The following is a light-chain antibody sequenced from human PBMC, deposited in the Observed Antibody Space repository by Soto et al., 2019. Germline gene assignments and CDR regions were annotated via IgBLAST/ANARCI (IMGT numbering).Light chain of an antibody. CDR1: QGISNY. Sequence: DIQMTQSPSSLSASVGDRVTITCRASQGISNYLAWYQQKPGKVPKLLIYAASTLQSGVPSRFSGSGSGTDFTLTISSLQPEVVATYYCQKYNSAPPMYTFGQGTKLEIK. CDR3: QKYNSAPPMYT. CDR2: AAS. J-gene: IGKJ2*01. V-gene: IGKV1-27*01.